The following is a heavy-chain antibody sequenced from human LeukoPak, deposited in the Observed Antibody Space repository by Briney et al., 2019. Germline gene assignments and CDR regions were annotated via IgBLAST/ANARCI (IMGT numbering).Heavy chain of an antibody. CDR1: GFTFSSYA. Sequence: GGSLRLSCAASGFTSGFTFSSYAMSWVRQAPGKGLEWVSTISGSGGSTYYADSVKGRFTISRDNSKNTLYLQMNSLRAEDTAVYYCAKVRAYDSSGPFDYWGQGTLVTVSS. CDR3: AKVRAYDSSGPFDY. CDR2: ISGSGGST. J-gene: IGHJ4*02. V-gene: IGHV3-23*01. D-gene: IGHD3-22*01.